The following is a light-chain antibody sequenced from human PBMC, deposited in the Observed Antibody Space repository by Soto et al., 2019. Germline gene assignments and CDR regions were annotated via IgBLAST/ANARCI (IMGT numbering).Light chain of an antibody. CDR3: QQYYSYPWT. CDR1: QSISSY. J-gene: IGKJ1*01. V-gene: IGKV1-39*01. CDR2: AAS. Sequence: DIQMTHPPSSLSASLGDRVTITCRASQSISSYLNWYQQKPGKAPKLLIYAASTLQSGVPSRFSGSGSGTDFTLTISCLQSEDFATYYCQQYYSYPWTFGQGTKV.